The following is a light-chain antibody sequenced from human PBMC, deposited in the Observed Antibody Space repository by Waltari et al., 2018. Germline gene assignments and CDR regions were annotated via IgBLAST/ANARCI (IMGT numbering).Light chain of an antibody. V-gene: IGKV3-11*01. J-gene: IGKJ4*01. CDR3: QQRRNWPLT. CDR2: DAS. CDR1: QSVGTY. Sequence: EIVLTQSPAILSFSPGERATLSCRASQSVGTYLAWYQQRPGQSPTLLIDDASYRATGIPARFSGSGSETDFTLTISSLQPEDFAVYYCQQRRNWPLTFGGGTRVQ.